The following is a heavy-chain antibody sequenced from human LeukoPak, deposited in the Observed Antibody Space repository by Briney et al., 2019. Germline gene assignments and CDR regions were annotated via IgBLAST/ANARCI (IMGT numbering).Heavy chain of an antibody. CDR3: ARGVFRYYDSSGHTALDY. J-gene: IGHJ4*02. CDR1: GFTFSSYG. Sequence: PGGSLRLSCAASGFTFSSYGMHWVRQAPGKGLEWVALIWYDGTNKYYADSVKGRFTISRDNSKNTLYLQMNSLRAEDTAVYYCARGVFRYYDSSGHTALDYWGQGTLVTVSS. CDR2: IWYDGTNK. V-gene: IGHV3-33*01. D-gene: IGHD3-22*01.